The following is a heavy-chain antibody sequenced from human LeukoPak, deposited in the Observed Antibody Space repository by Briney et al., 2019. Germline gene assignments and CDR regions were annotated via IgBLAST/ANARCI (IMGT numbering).Heavy chain of an antibody. CDR3: ARIAARDY. Sequence: PGGSLRLSCAASGFTISSNYMSWVRQAPGKGLEWVSVLYSGGSAYYADSVRGRFTISRDNSKNTLYLQMSSLRAEDTAVYYCARIAARDYWGQGTLVTVSS. V-gene: IGHV3-53*01. CDR2: LYSGGSA. CDR1: GFTISSNY. D-gene: IGHD6-6*01. J-gene: IGHJ4*02.